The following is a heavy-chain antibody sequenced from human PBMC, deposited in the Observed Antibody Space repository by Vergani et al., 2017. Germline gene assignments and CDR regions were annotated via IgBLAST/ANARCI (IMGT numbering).Heavy chain of an antibody. J-gene: IGHJ6*02. V-gene: IGHV1-24*01. D-gene: IGHD3-16*01. CDR2: FDPEDGET. CDR1: GYTLTELS. Sequence: VSCKVSGYTLTELSMHWVRQAPGKGLEWMGGFDPEDGETIYAQKFQGRVTMTEDTSTDTAYMELSSLRSEDTAVYYCATWGGPYLYYYYGMDVWGQGTTVTVSS. CDR3: ATWGGPYLYYYYGMDV.